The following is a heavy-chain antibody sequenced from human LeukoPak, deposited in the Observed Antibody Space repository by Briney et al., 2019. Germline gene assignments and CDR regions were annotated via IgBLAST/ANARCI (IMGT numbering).Heavy chain of an antibody. Sequence: ASETLSLTCAVSGGSISSYYWSWVPQPPGEGLEWIEYIYYSGSTNYNPSLKSRVTISVDTSKNQFSLKLSSVTAADTAVYYCARGPGLSGYDLDYWGQGTLVTVSS. CDR1: GGSISSYY. CDR3: ARGPGLSGYDLDY. J-gene: IGHJ4*02. D-gene: IGHD5-12*01. CDR2: IYYSGST. V-gene: IGHV4-59*01.